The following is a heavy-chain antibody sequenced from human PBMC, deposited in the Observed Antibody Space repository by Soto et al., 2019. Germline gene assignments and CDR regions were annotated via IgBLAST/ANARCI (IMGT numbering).Heavy chain of an antibody. Sequence: ASVKVSCKASGYTFTSYAMHWVRQAPGQRLEWMGWINAGNGNTKYSQKFQGRVTITRDTSTSTAYMELSSLRSEDTAVYYCARSEMATIEVWFDPWGQGTLVTVSS. V-gene: IGHV1-3*01. J-gene: IGHJ5*02. D-gene: IGHD5-12*01. CDR3: ARSEMATIEVWFDP. CDR2: INAGNGNT. CDR1: GYTFTSYA.